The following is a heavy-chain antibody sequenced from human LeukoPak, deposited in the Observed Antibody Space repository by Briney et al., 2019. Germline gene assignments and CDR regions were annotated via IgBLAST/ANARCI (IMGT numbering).Heavy chain of an antibody. CDR2: IYYSGST. V-gene: IGHV4-59*01. D-gene: IGHD5-12*01. J-gene: IGHJ4*02. CDR3: ASQNSGYAYYFDY. Sequence: SETLSLTCSVSGDSISSYYWSWIRQPPGKGLEWIGYIYYSGSTNYNPSLKSRVTISVDTSKNQFSLKLSSVTAADTAVYYCASQNSGYAYYFDYWGQGTLVTVSS. CDR1: GDSISSYY.